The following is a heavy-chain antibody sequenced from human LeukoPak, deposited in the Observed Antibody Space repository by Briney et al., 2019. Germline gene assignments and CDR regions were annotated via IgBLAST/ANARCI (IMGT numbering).Heavy chain of an antibody. V-gene: IGHV3-30*04. J-gene: IGHJ4*02. Sequence: GGSLRLSCAASGFTFSSYAMSWVRQAPGKGLEWVAVISYDGSNKYYADSVKGRFTISRDNSKNTLYLQMNSLRAEDTAVYYCATGGYGRAYFDYWGQGTLVTVSS. D-gene: IGHD5-12*01. CDR1: GFTFSSYA. CDR3: ATGGYGRAYFDY. CDR2: ISYDGSNK.